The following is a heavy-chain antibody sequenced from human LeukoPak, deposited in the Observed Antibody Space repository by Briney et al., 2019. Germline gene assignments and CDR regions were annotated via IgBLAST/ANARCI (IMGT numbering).Heavy chain of an antibody. D-gene: IGHD3-9*01. CDR3: AKSGYYDILTGYPIEY. CDR1: GFTFSSYA. V-gene: IGHV3-23*01. J-gene: IGHJ4*02. CDR2: ISGSGGST. Sequence: GGSLRLSCAASGFTFSSYAMNWVRQAPGKGLEGVSGISGSGGSTYYADSVKGRFTISRDNSKNTLYLQMNSLRAEDTAVHYCAKSGYYDILTGYPIEYWGQGTLVTVSS.